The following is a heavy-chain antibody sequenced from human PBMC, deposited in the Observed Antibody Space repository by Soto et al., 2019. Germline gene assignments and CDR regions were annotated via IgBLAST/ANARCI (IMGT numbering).Heavy chain of an antibody. J-gene: IGHJ4*02. CDR2: IWYDGSNK. Sequence: QVQLVESGGGVVKPGRSLRLSCAASGFTFSSYGMHWVRQAPGKGLEWVAVIWYDGSNKYYADSVKGRFSISRDNYKHTLYLQMNSLRAEDTAVYYCARLKAGTRFLFDYWGQGTLVSVS. D-gene: IGHD6-13*01. CDR3: ARLKAGTRFLFDY. V-gene: IGHV3-33*01. CDR1: GFTFSSYG.